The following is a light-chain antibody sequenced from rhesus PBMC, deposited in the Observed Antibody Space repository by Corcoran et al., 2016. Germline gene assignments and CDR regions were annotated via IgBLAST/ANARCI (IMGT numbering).Light chain of an antibody. CDR1: QGISSY. V-gene: IGKV1-32*02. Sequence: DIQMSQSPSSLSASVGDRVTITCRASQGISSYLTWYQQKPGKAPKLLIYYANSLASGVPSRFSCSGAGTEFTLTISSLQPEDFATYYCQQGNSNPLTFGGGTKVEIK. CDR3: QQGNSNPLT. CDR2: YAN. J-gene: IGKJ4*01.